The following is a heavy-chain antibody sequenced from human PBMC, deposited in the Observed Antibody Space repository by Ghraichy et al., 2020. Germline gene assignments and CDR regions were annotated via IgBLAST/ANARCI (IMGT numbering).Heavy chain of an antibody. CDR1: GFTFSSYA. Sequence: GGSLRLSCAASGFTFSSYAMSWVRQAPGKGLEWVSAISGSGGSTYYADSVKGRFTISRDNSKNTLYLQMNSLRAEDTAVYYCAKLPPSMTTVTTGYFDYWGQGTLVTVSS. J-gene: IGHJ4*02. D-gene: IGHD4-11*01. CDR2: ISGSGGST. V-gene: IGHV3-23*01. CDR3: AKLPPSMTTVTTGYFDY.